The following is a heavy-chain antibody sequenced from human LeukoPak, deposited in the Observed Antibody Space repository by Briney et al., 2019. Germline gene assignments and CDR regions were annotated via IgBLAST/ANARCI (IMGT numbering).Heavy chain of an antibody. CDR3: AKEGDLLTPTLHYFDY. V-gene: IGHV3-30*18. D-gene: IGHD1-26*01. CDR1: GFTFSSYG. CDR2: ISCYGSNK. J-gene: IGHJ4*02. Sequence: PGGSLRLSCAASGFTFSSYGMHGGPQAPGKGREGVAVISCYGSNKYYAASVKGRFTISRDNSKNTLYLQMNSLRAEDTAVYYCAKEGDLLTPTLHYFDYWGQGTLVTVSS.